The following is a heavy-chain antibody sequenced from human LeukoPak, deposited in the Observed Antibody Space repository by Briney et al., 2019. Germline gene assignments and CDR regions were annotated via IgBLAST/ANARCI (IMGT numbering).Heavy chain of an antibody. V-gene: IGHV3-7*03. J-gene: IGHJ4*02. D-gene: IGHD6-19*01. CDR1: GFTFSNYW. Sequence: GGSLRLSCAASGFTFSNYWMDRVRQSPGKGLEWVANIKEDGSDKYYVDSVKGRFTISRDNAKNSLYLQMNSLRAEDTAVYYCARNSGWFRFDYWGQGTLVTVSS. CDR2: IKEDGSDK. CDR3: ARNSGWFRFDY.